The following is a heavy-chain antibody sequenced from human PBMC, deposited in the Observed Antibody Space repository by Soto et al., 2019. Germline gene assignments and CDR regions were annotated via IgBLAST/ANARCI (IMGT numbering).Heavy chain of an antibody. J-gene: IGHJ4*02. D-gene: IGHD6-6*01. Sequence: EVQLVESGGGLVKPGGSLRLSCAASGFTFSSYSMNWVRQAPGKGLEWVSSISSSSSYIYYADSVKGRFTISRDNAKNSLYLQRNTLRAEDTAVYYCAAPPRHSSSGVNYFDYWGQGTLVTVSS. CDR1: GFTFSSYS. CDR2: ISSSSSYI. CDR3: AAPPRHSSSGVNYFDY. V-gene: IGHV3-21*01.